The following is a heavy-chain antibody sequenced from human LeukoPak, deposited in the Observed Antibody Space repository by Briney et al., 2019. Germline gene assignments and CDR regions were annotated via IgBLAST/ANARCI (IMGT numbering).Heavy chain of an antibody. CDR2: IIPILGIA. CDR3: ARHRYDSSGYDI. J-gene: IGHJ3*02. CDR1: GGTFSSYA. Sequence: SVKVSCKASGGTFSSYAISWVRQAPGQGLEWMGRIIPILGIANYAQKFQGRVTITADKSTSTAYMELSSLRSEDTAVYYCARHRYDSSGYDIWGQGTMVTVSS. V-gene: IGHV1-69*04. D-gene: IGHD3-22*01.